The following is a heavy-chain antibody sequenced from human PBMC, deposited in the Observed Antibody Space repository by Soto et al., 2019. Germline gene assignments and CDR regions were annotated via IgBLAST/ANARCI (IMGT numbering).Heavy chain of an antibody. Sequence: GGSLRLSCAASGFTFSDYYMSWIRQAPGKGLEWVSYISSSSSYTNYADSVKGRFTISRDNAKNSLYLQMNSLRAEDTAVYYCARDGGEWDYGDFFDYWGQGTLVTVSS. V-gene: IGHV3-11*06. J-gene: IGHJ4*02. CDR1: GFTFSDYY. CDR3: ARDGGEWDYGDFFDY. CDR2: ISSSSSYT. D-gene: IGHD4-17*01.